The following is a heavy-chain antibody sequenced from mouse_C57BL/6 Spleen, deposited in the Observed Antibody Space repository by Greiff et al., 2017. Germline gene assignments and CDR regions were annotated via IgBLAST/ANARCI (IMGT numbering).Heavy chain of an antibody. V-gene: IGHV1-69*01. D-gene: IGHD3-1*01. J-gene: IGHJ4*01. Sequence: VQLQQSGAELVMPGASVKLSCKASGYTFTSYWMHWVKQRPGQGLEWIGEIDPSDSYTNYNQKFKGKSTLTVDKSSSTAYMQLSSLTSEDSAVYYCARRGLLGAMDYGGQGTAVTVSS. CDR3: ARRGLLGAMDY. CDR1: GYTFTSYW. CDR2: IDPSDSYT.